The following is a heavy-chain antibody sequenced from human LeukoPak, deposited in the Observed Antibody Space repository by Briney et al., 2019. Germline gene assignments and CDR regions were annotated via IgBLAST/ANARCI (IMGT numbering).Heavy chain of an antibody. CDR3: ASGGSGEAAAMLYYFDY. CDR1: GYTFTSYG. Sequence: ASVKVSCKASGYTFTSYGISWVRQAPGQGLEWMGWISAYNGNTNYAQKLQGRVTMTTDTSTSTAYMGLRSLRSDDTAVYYCASGGSGEAAAMLYYFDYWGQGTLVTVSS. D-gene: IGHD2-2*01. CDR2: ISAYNGNT. V-gene: IGHV1-18*04. J-gene: IGHJ4*02.